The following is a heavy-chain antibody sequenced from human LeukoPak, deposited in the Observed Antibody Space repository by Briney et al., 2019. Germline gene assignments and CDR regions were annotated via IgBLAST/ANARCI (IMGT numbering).Heavy chain of an antibody. CDR2: LSYDGSKK. D-gene: IGHD6-19*01. V-gene: IGHV3-30*18. J-gene: IGHJ6*02. Sequence: GGSLRLSCAASGFTFSSYSMSWVRQAPGKGLEGVAVLSYDGSKKYYAESVKGRFTISRDNSKDTLYLQIDSLRAEDTAVYYCAKDRSRGWPGLNSYYGMDVWGQGTTVTVSS. CDR3: AKDRSRGWPGLNSYYGMDV. CDR1: GFTFSSYS.